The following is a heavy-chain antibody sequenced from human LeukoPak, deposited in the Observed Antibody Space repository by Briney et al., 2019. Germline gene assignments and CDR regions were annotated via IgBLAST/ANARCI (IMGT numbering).Heavy chain of an antibody. CDR3: AKDFRIGYSAHFDY. V-gene: IGHV3-23*01. Sequence: PGGSLRLSCVGSGFTFRSHAMSGVRQAPEKGREFVSGIYENGGTTYYADSVKGRFSISRDNSKNTLYLQMDSLRGEDTAVYYCAKDFRIGYSAHFDYWGQGALVTVSS. D-gene: IGHD2-21*01. CDR1: GFTFRSHA. J-gene: IGHJ4*02. CDR2: IYENGGTT.